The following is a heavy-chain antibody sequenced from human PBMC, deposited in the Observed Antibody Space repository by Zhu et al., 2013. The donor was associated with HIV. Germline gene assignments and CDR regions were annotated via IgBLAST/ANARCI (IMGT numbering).Heavy chain of an antibody. V-gene: IGHV1-8*01. CDR3: ARAATRGLYPGVNDF. D-gene: IGHD1-7*01. Sequence: QVQLVQSGAEVQKPGASVKVSCKASGYIFSSYDIHWVRQATGQGLEWMGWVNPNSGNSGSSQKLHGRVTMTANTAISTAYMELSGLRSDDTAFYFCARAATRGLYPGVNDFWGQGTLITVSS. J-gene: IGHJ4*02. CDR2: VNPNSGNS. CDR1: GYIFSSYD.